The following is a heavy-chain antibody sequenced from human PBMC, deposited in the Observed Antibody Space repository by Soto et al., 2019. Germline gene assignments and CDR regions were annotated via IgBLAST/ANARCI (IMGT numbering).Heavy chain of an antibody. CDR3: AKDPTSSGWYCYYYYDFMYF. Sequence: GGSLRLSCAAPGFTFSSYGMHWVRQAPGKGLEWVAVISYDGSNKYYADSVKGRFTISRDNSKNTLYLQMNSLRAEDTAVYYCAKDPTSSGWYCYYYYDFMYFCGKGTSVTGSS. J-gene: IGHJ6*03. CDR1: GFTFSSYG. D-gene: IGHD6-19*01. CDR2: ISYDGSNK. V-gene: IGHV3-30*18.